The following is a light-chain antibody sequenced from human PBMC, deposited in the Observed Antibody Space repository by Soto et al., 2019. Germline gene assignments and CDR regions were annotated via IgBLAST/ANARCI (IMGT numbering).Light chain of an antibody. J-gene: IGKJ4*01. Sequence: DIQMTQSPSTLSASVGDIVTITCGASQSISSWLAWYQQKPGKAPKLLIYKASNLESGVPSRFSGSGSGTEFTLTISSLQPDDFATYHCQQYNSAPTFGGGTKVEIK. CDR2: KAS. V-gene: IGKV1-5*03. CDR3: QQYNSAPT. CDR1: QSISSW.